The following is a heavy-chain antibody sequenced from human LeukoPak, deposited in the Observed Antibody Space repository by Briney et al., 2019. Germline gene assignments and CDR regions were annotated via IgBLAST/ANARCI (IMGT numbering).Heavy chain of an antibody. CDR1: GGSISSSSYY. D-gene: IGHD2-15*01. CDR2: IYYSGST. Sequence: IPSETLSLTCTVSGGSISSSSYYWGWIRQPPGKGLEWIGSIYYSGSTYYNPSLKSRVTISVDTSKNQFSLKLGSVTAADTAVYYCARFVARSRVDPWGQGTLVTVSS. CDR3: ARFVARSRVDP. J-gene: IGHJ5*02. V-gene: IGHV4-39*01.